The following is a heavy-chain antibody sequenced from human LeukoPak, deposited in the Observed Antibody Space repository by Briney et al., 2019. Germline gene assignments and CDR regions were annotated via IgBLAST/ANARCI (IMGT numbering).Heavy chain of an antibody. CDR2: ISSSSSYI. Sequence: GGSLRLSCAASGFTFSSYGMHWVRQAPGKGLEWVSSISSSSSYIYYADSVKGRFTISRDNAKNSLYLQMNSLRAEDTAVYYCARVGSTSGWTANWFDPWGQGTLVTVSS. CDR3: ARVGSTSGWTANWFDP. CDR1: GFTFSSYG. D-gene: IGHD2-2*01. V-gene: IGHV3-21*01. J-gene: IGHJ5*02.